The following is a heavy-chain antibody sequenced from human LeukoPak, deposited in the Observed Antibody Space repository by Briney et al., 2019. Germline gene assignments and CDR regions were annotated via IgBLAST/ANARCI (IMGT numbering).Heavy chain of an antibody. CDR1: GLTFSSYC. CDR2: ISSSSSTI. D-gene: IGHD3-3*01. CDR3: ASLGVVIMDYYYGMDV. V-gene: IGHV3-48*02. J-gene: IGHJ6*02. Sequence: GRSLRLSCAVSGLTFSSYCMNWVRQAPGKGLEWVSYISSSSSTIYYADSVKGRFTISRDNAKNSLYLQMNSLRDEDTAVYYCASLGVVIMDYYYGMDVWGQGTTVTVSS.